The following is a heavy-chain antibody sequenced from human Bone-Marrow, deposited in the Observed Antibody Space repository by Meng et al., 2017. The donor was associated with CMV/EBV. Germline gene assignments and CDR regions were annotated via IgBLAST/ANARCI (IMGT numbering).Heavy chain of an antibody. CDR3: TSLSYDSSGYYQLYGMDV. Sequence: GGSLRLSCTASGFTFGDYAMSWVRQAPGKGLEWVGFIRSKAYGGTTEYAASVKGRFTISRDDSKSIAYLQMNSLKTEDTAVYYCTSLSYDSSGYYQLYGMDVWGQGTTVTVSS. V-gene: IGHV3-49*04. CDR1: GFTFGDYA. J-gene: IGHJ6*02. CDR2: IRSKAYGGTT. D-gene: IGHD3-22*01.